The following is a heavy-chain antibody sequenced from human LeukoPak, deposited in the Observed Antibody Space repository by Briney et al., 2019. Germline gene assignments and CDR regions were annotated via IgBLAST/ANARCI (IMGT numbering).Heavy chain of an antibody. CDR2: IYSGGST. Sequence: GGSLRLSCAASGFTVSSNDMSRVRQAPGKGLECISVIYSGGSTDYADSVKGRFTISRDNSKNTLYVQMNSLRAEDTAVYYCAKDPGYSSGWYQIFDYWGQGTLVTVSS. V-gene: IGHV3-53*01. CDR3: AKDPGYSSGWYQIFDY. D-gene: IGHD6-19*01. CDR1: GFTVSSND. J-gene: IGHJ4*02.